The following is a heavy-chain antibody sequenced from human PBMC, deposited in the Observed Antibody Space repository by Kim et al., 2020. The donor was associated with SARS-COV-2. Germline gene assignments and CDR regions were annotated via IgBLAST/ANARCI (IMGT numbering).Heavy chain of an antibody. CDR2: IWYDENSE. J-gene: IGHJ3*02. V-gene: IGHV3-33*01. Sequence: GGSLRLSCAASGFIFSAYGMHWVRQAPGKGLEWVAVIWYDENSEYYADSVKGRFTISRDNSKGTVYLQMSSLRAEDTAVYYCARALYYSTADAFDICGQGTMVTVSS. CDR3: ARALYYSTADAFDI. D-gene: IGHD2-2*01. CDR1: GFIFSAYG.